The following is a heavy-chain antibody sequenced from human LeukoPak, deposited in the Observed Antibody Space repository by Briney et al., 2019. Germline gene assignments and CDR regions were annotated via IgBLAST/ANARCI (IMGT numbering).Heavy chain of an antibody. V-gene: IGHV3-21*01. D-gene: IGHD3-3*01. Sequence: GGSPRLSCAASGFTFSSYSMNWVRQAPGKGLEWVSSISSSSSYIYYADSVKGRFTISRDNAKNSLYLQMNSLRAEDTAVYYCARDQDYYDFWSGYYTLFDYWGQGTLVTVSS. CDR3: ARDQDYYDFWSGYYTLFDY. CDR2: ISSSSSYI. J-gene: IGHJ4*02. CDR1: GFTFSSYS.